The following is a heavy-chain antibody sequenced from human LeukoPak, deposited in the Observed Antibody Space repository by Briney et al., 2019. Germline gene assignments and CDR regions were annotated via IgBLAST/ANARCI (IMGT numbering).Heavy chain of an antibody. CDR2: IIPIFGTT. CDR3: AREGYSRTIDY. D-gene: IGHD1-1*01. V-gene: IGHV1-69*05. CDR1: GGTFSSYA. J-gene: IGHJ4*02. Sequence: GASVKVSCKASGGTFSSYAISWVRQAPGQGLEWMGRIIPIFGTTNYAQKFQGRVTITTDESTSTAYMELSSLRSEDTAVYYCAREGYSRTIDYWGQGTLVTVSS.